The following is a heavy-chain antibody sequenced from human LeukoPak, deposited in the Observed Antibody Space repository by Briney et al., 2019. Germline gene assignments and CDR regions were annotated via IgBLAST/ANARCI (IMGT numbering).Heavy chain of an antibody. Sequence: TGGSLRLSCAASGFTFSSYAMSWVRQAPGKGLEWVSAISGSGGSTYYADSVKGRFTISRDNSKNTLYLQTNSLRAEDTAVYYCARELNGYGYYFFDYWGPGTLVTVSS. CDR2: ISGSGGST. J-gene: IGHJ4*02. CDR1: GFTFSSYA. CDR3: ARELNGYGYYFFDY. D-gene: IGHD3-16*01. V-gene: IGHV3-23*01.